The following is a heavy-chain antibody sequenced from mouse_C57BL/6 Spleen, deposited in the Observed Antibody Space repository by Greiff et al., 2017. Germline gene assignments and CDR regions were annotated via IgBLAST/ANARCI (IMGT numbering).Heavy chain of an antibody. D-gene: IGHD1-1*01. V-gene: IGHV1-52*01. CDR2: IDPADSET. CDR1: GYTFTSYW. Sequence: QVQLQQPGAELVRPGSSVKLSCKASGYTFTSYWLHWVKQRPIQGLEWIGNIDPADSETHYNQKFKDKATLTVDKSYSTAYMQISSLTSEDSAVYCGARYEVGYAMDYWGQGTSVTVSS. J-gene: IGHJ4*01. CDR3: ARYEVGYAMDY.